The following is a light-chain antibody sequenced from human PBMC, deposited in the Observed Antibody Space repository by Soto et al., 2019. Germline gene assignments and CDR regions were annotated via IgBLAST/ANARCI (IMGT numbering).Light chain of an antibody. Sequence: EIVLTQSPATLSSSPGERATLSCRASQSVSSDLAWYQQKPGHAPRLLIYDVSDRATGVPARFSGSGSGTDFTLTISSLEPEDYAIYYCQQRDSWPLTFGGGTKVEIK. CDR2: DVS. J-gene: IGKJ4*01. CDR3: QQRDSWPLT. V-gene: IGKV3-11*01. CDR1: QSVSSD.